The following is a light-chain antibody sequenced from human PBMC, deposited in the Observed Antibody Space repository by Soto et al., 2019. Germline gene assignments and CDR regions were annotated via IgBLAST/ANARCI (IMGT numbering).Light chain of an antibody. CDR1: SSDVGSYNL. J-gene: IGLJ2*01. V-gene: IGLV2-23*01. CDR2: EGS. Sequence: QSVLTQPASVSGSPGQSITISCTGTSSDVGSYNLVSWYQQHPGKAPKLMIYEGSKRPSGVSNRFSGSKSGNTASLTISGLQADDEADYYCCSYAGSQVFGGGTKVTVL. CDR3: CSYAGSQV.